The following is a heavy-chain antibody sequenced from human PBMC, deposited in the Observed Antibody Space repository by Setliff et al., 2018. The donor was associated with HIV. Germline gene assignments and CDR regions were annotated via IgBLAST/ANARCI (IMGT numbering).Heavy chain of an antibody. Sequence: SETLSLTCTVSGRSISSSTYYWGWLRQPPGKGLEWIGSIYYTGNPQYNPSLKSRVTISVDTSKNQFSLQLSSVTAADTAVYYCARDRSNWNYGKNYMDVWGKGTTVTVS. V-gene: IGHV4-39*02. J-gene: IGHJ6*03. CDR3: ARDRSNWNYGKNYMDV. CDR1: GRSISSSTYY. D-gene: IGHD1-7*01. CDR2: IYYTGNP.